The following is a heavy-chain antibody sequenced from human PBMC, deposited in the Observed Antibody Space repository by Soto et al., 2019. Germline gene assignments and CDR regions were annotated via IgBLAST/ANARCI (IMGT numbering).Heavy chain of an antibody. V-gene: IGHV1-18*04. CDR1: GYTFTTYV. CDR2: ISTYNGNT. Sequence: APVKVSFKASGYTFTTYVISWVRQAPGQGLECIGWISTYNGNTNYEQKLQGRVTLTTDTVTSTAYMELRSLRSDDTAVYYCARRGAYCSGGTCYHFDYWG. D-gene: IGHD2-15*01. J-gene: IGHJ4*01. CDR3: ARRGAYCSGGTCYHFDY.